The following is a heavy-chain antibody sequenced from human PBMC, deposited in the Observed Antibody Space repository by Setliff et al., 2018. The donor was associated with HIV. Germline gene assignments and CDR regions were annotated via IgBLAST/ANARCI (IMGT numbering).Heavy chain of an antibody. CDR2: INPYSGDT. CDR3: ARGSTAVNYYYYHMDV. CDR1: GYTFTGYY. V-gene: IGHV1-2*06. Sequence: PSVKVSCKASGYTFTGYYMHWVRQAPGQGLEWMGRINPYSGDTNYAQKFQGRVTMTRDTSINTAYMELSSLRSDDTAVYYCARGSTAVNYYYYHMDVWGKGTTVTVSS. J-gene: IGHJ6*03. D-gene: IGHD2-2*01.